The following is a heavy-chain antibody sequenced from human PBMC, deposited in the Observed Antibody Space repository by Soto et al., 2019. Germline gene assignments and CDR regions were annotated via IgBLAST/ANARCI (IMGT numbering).Heavy chain of an antibody. Sequence: EVQLVESGGGLVQPGGSLRLSCAASGFTFSRYCMHWVRQAPGKGLVCVSRSNSDGSRTSHADSVKGRFTISRDNAKNTLYLQMNSLRAEDTAVYYCVRELYYYGSGSSHPFDYWGQGTLVTVSS. CDR3: VRELYYYGSGSSHPFDY. V-gene: IGHV3-74*01. J-gene: IGHJ4*02. CDR1: GFTFSRYC. CDR2: SNSDGSRT. D-gene: IGHD3-10*01.